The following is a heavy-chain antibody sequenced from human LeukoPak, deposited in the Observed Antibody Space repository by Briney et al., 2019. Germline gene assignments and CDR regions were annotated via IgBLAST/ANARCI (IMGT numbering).Heavy chain of an antibody. J-gene: IGHJ4*02. Sequence: SETLSLTXAVYGGSFSGYYWSWIRQPPGKGLEWIGEINHSGSTNYNPSLKSRVTISVDTSKNQFSLKLSSVTAADTAVYYCAIKTYYYDSSGYWETDYWGQGTLVTVSS. D-gene: IGHD3-22*01. CDR3: AIKTYYYDSSGYWETDY. CDR1: GGSFSGYY. V-gene: IGHV4-34*01. CDR2: INHSGST.